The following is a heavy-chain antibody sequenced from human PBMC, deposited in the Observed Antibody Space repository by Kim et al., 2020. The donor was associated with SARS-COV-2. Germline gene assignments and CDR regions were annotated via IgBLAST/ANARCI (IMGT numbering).Heavy chain of an antibody. D-gene: IGHD3-9*01. CDR1: GYTFTSYD. Sequence: ASVKVSCKASGYTFTSYDINWVRQATGQGLEWMGWMNPNSGNTGYAQKFQGRVTMTRNTSISTAYMELSSLRSEDTAVYYCARQGPDYDILTGYYIHYYYGMDVWGQGTTVTVSS. V-gene: IGHV1-8*01. CDR3: ARQGPDYDILTGYYIHYYYGMDV. J-gene: IGHJ6*02. CDR2: MNPNSGNT.